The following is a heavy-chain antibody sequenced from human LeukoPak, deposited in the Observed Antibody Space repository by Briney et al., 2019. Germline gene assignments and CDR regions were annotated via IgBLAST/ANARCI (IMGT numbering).Heavy chain of an antibody. V-gene: IGHV1-2*02. CDR2: ISPNSGDT. CDR3: ARESACGTTNCLAPADWLDP. Sequence: ASVKVSCKASGYTFTSYYMHWVRQAPGQGLEWMGWISPNSGDTDIAQKFQGRVSMTRDTSIATSYMEVERLTSDDTAVYYCARESACGTTNCLAPADWLDPWGQGTLVIVSS. D-gene: IGHD2-2*01. CDR1: GYTFTSYY. J-gene: IGHJ5*02.